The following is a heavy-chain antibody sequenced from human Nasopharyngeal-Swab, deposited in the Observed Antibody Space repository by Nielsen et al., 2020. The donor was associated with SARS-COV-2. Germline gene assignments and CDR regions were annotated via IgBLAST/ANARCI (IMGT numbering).Heavy chain of an antibody. CDR1: GFTFSSYA. V-gene: IGHV3-23*03. CDR2: IYSGGSST. D-gene: IGHD5-18*01. J-gene: IGHJ4*02. CDR3: AKEYGYSYGYLDY. Sequence: GESLKISCAASGFTFSSYAMSWVRQAPGKGLEWVSVIYSGGSSTYYADSVKGRFTFSRDNSKNTLYLQMNSLRAEDTAVYYCAKEYGYSYGYLDYWGQGTLVTVSS.